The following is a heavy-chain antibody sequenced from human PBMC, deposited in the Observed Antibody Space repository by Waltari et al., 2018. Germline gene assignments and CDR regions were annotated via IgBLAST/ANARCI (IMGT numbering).Heavy chain of an antibody. CDR3: ARAEYQPLTLFDY. V-gene: IGHV3-48*01. CDR2: SSSSSTR. CDR1: GFTFSSYS. D-gene: IGHD2-2*01. Sequence: EVQLVESGGGLVQPGGSLRLACAAAGFTFSSYSMNWVRQAAGKGRVWVSYSSSSSTRYYADIVKGRFTIARDKSKNLLYLKMHSLRAEDTAVYYCARAEYQPLTLFDYWGQGTLVIVSS. J-gene: IGHJ4*02.